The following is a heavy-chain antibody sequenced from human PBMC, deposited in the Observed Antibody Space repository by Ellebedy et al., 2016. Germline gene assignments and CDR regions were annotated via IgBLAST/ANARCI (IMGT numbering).Heavy chain of an antibody. CDR2: ISGDGGST. Sequence: GESLKISXAASGFTFSTYAMNWVRQAPGKGLEWVSSISGDGGSTYYADSEKSRFTISRDNSKNTLYLQMNSLKTEDTAVYYCTFVTTSGDSWGQGTLVTVSS. CDR1: GFTFSTYA. J-gene: IGHJ4*02. D-gene: IGHD1-26*01. CDR3: TFVTTSGDS. V-gene: IGHV3-23*01.